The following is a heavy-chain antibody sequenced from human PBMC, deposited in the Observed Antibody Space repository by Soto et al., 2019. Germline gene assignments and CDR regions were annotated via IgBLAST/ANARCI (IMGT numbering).Heavy chain of an antibody. J-gene: IGHJ4*02. D-gene: IGHD6-13*01. CDR2: ISHDGSDK. V-gene: IGHV3-30*18. Sequence: QVQLVESGGGVFRPGRSLRLTCAASGFTFRNYGMHWVRQAPGKGLEWVAVISHDGSDKYYADSMKGRFIISRDNSENTLFLNMNSLKPEDTAVYYCAKENQHLVHDYWGQGTLVTVSS. CDR3: AKENQHLVHDY. CDR1: GFTFRNYG.